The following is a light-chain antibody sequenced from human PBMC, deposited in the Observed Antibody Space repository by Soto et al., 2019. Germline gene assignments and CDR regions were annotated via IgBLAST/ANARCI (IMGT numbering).Light chain of an antibody. V-gene: IGKV1-33*01. J-gene: IGKJ4*01. CDR3: QQSDNRPLT. CDR2: DAS. Sequence: DIQMTQSPSSLSASVGDKVTITCQASQDINNYLNWYQQKPGKAPKLLIYDASHLQTGVPSRFSGSGSGTDFTFAISSLHPEDIGTYYCQQSDNRPLTFGGGTKVQI. CDR1: QDINNY.